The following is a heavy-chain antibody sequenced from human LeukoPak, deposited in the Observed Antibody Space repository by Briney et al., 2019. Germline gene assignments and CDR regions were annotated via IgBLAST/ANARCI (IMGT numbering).Heavy chain of an antibody. CDR2: IYYSGST. CDR3: ASGVGDLYYFDY. V-gene: IGHV4-59*01. J-gene: IGHJ4*02. Sequence: PSETLSLTCTVSGGSISSYYWSWIRQPPGKGLEWIGYIYYSGSTNYNPSLKSRVTISVDTSKNQFSLKLSSVTAAGAAVYYCASGVGDLYYFDYWGQGTLVTVSS. D-gene: IGHD2-21*02. CDR1: GGSISSYY.